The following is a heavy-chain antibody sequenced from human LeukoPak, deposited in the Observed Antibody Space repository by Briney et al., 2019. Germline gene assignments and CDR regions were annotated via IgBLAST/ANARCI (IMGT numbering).Heavy chain of an antibody. CDR1: GYTFTGYY. CDR2: INPNSGGT. V-gene: IGHV1-2*06. CDR3: AREMATISPTGY. J-gene: IGHJ4*02. Sequence: ASVKVSCKASGYTFTGYYMHWVRQAPGQGLEWMGRINPNSGGTNYAQKLQGRVTMTTDTSTSTAYMELRSLRSDDTAVYYCAREMATISPTGYWGQGTLVTVSS. D-gene: IGHD5-24*01.